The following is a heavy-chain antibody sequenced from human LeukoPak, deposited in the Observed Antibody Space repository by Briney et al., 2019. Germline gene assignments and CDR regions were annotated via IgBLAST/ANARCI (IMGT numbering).Heavy chain of an antibody. CDR2: ISYDGSNK. CDR1: GFTFSSYG. CDR3: AKCRGYSYGFDY. D-gene: IGHD5-18*01. V-gene: IGHV3-30*18. Sequence: GGALRLSCAASGFTFSSYGMHWVRQAPGKGLEWVAVISYDGSNKYYADSVKGRFTISRDNFKNTLYLQMNSMRAADTAVYYCAKCRGYSYGFDYWGQGTLVTVSS. J-gene: IGHJ4*02.